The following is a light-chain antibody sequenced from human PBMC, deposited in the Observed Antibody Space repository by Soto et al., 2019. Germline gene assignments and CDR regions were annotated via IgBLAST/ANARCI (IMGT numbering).Light chain of an antibody. CDR2: GAS. CDR3: QQYGSSPWT. CDR1: QSVSSSY. Sequence: EIVLTQSPGTLSLSPGERATLSCRASQSVSSSYLAWYQQKPGQAPRLLTYGASSRATGIPDRFSGSGSGTDFTLTISRMEPEEFAVYYCQQYGSSPWTFGQGTKVEIK. J-gene: IGKJ1*01. V-gene: IGKV3-20*01.